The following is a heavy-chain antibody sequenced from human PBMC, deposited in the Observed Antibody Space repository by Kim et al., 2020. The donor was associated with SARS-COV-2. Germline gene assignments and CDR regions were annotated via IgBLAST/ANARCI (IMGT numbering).Heavy chain of an antibody. CDR1: GGSISSSSYY. J-gene: IGHJ4*02. CDR2: IYYSGST. Sequence: SETLSLTCTVSGGSISSSSYYWGWIRQPPGKGLEWIGSIYYSGSTYYNPSLKSRVTISVDTSKNQFSLKLSSVTAADTAVYYCARAPEPYYYGSGDNFDYWGQGTLVTVSS. CDR3: ARAPEPYYYGSGDNFDY. V-gene: IGHV4-39*07. D-gene: IGHD3-10*01.